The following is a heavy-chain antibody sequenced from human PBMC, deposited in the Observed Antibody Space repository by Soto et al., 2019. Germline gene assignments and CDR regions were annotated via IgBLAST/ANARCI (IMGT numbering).Heavy chain of an antibody. J-gene: IGHJ6*03. CDR1: GFTFNNYA. Sequence: EVQLLESGGGLVQPGGSLRLSCAASGFTFNNYAMTWVRQAPGKGLEWVSTITGSADSTYYADSVEGRFTISRDNSKNTVYLQMNVLRAEDTAVYYCAKCGGRSFYCYMDVCGKGTTVTVSS. D-gene: IGHD2-15*01. V-gene: IGHV3-23*01. CDR3: AKCGGRSFYCYMDV. CDR2: ITGSADST.